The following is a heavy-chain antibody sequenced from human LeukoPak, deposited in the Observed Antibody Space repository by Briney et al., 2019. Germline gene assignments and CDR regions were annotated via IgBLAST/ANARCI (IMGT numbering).Heavy chain of an antibody. CDR1: GGSFSGFF. D-gene: IGHD3-22*01. Sequence: PSETLSLTCAVYGGSFSGFFWSWIRQPPGKGLEWIGEINHSGSTNYNPSLKSRVTISLDTSKNQFSLKLSSVTAADTAVYYCARGRATYYYDSSGYYFGNWGQGTLVTVSS. V-gene: IGHV4-34*01. CDR2: INHSGST. J-gene: IGHJ4*02. CDR3: ARGRATYYYDSSGYYFGN.